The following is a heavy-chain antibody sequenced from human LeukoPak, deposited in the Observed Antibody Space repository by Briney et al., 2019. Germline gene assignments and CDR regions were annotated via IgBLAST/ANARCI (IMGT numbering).Heavy chain of an antibody. J-gene: IGHJ4*02. CDR2: IYYSGST. V-gene: IGHV4-59*01. D-gene: IGHD3-10*01. CDR1: GGSISSYY. CDR3: ARGLWFGEFLRY. Sequence: PSETLSLTCTVSGGSISSYYWSWIRQPPGKELDWIGYIYYSGSTNYNPSLKSRVTISVDTSKNQFSLKLSSVTAADTAVYYCARGLWFGEFLRYWGQGTLVTVSS.